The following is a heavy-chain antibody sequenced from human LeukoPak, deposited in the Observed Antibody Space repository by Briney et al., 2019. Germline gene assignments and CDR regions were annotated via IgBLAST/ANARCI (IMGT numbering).Heavy chain of an antibody. Sequence: PSETLSLTCTDSGGSISNYYWSWIRQPPGKGLEWIGYIYYSGSTNYNPSLKSRVTISVDTSKNQFSLKLSSVTAADTAVYYCAREVGYSNYYFDYWGQGTLVTVSS. V-gene: IGHV4-59*12. J-gene: IGHJ4*02. CDR2: IYYSGST. D-gene: IGHD4-11*01. CDR3: AREVGYSNYYFDY. CDR1: GGSISNYY.